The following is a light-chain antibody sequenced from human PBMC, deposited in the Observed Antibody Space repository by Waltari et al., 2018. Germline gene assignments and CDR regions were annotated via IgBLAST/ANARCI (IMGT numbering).Light chain of an antibody. V-gene: IGLV2-14*01. CDR2: EVS. Sequence: QSALTQPASVSGSPGPSITISCTGTSNDVGGYNYVSWYQQHPGKAPKLMIYEVSNRPSGVSNRFSCSKSGNTASLTISGLQAEDEADYYCSSYTSSSILDVFGTGTKVTVL. CDR1: SNDVGGYNY. J-gene: IGLJ1*01. CDR3: SSYTSSSILDV.